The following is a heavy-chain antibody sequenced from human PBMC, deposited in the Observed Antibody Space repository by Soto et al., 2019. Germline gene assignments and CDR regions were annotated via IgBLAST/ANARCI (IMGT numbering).Heavy chain of an antibody. Sequence: SETLSLTCTVSGGSISSSSYYWGWIRQPPGKGLEWIGSIYYSGSTYYNPSLKSRVTISVDTSKNQFSLKLSSVTAADTAVYYCASPKIAFYNWFDPWGQGTMVTVSS. J-gene: IGHJ5*01. CDR1: GGSISSSSYY. D-gene: IGHD3-3*02. CDR3: ASPKIAFYNWFDP. V-gene: IGHV4-39*01. CDR2: IYYSGST.